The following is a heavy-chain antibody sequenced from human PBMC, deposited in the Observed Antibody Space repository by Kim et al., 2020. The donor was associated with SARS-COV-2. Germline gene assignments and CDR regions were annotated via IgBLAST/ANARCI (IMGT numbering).Heavy chain of an antibody. D-gene: IGHD5-12*01. J-gene: IGHJ6*02. Sequence: GGSLRLSCAASGFTFSSYAMSWVRQAPGKGLEWVSAISGSGGSTYYADSVKGRFTISRDNSKNTLYLQMNSLRAEDTAVYYCAKQVVAEKNYYYYGMDVWGQGTTVTVSS. V-gene: IGHV3-23*01. CDR1: GFTFSSYA. CDR2: ISGSGGST. CDR3: AKQVVAEKNYYYYGMDV.